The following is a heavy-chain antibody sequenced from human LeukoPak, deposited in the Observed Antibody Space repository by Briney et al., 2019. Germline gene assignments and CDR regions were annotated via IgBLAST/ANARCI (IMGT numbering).Heavy chain of an antibody. CDR3: ARGNRGDSYYYDSSGPNYYGMDV. CDR1: GGTFSSYA. J-gene: IGHJ6*02. Sequence: ASVKVSCKASGGTFSSYAISWVRQAPGQGLEWMGRIIPILGIANYAQKFQGRVTITADKSTSTAYMELSSLRSEDTAVYYCARGNRGDSYYYDSSGPNYYGMDVWGQGTTVTVSS. D-gene: IGHD3-22*01. V-gene: IGHV1-69*04. CDR2: IIPILGIA.